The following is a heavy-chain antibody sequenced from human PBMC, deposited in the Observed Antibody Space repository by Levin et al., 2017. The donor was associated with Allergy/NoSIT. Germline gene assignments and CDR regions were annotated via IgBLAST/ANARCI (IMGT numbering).Heavy chain of an antibody. Sequence: GESLKISCAASGFSFTSYWMSWVRQAPGKGLEWVANIKQDGGEKNYVDSAKGRFTISRDNAYNSLYLPMNSLRVEETAVYYCAGVAGWLQLEYGIFDNWGQGTPVTVSS. D-gene: IGHD5-24*01. V-gene: IGHV3-7*01. CDR3: AGVAGWLQLEYGIFDN. CDR2: IKQDGGEK. J-gene: IGHJ4*02. CDR1: GFSFTSYW.